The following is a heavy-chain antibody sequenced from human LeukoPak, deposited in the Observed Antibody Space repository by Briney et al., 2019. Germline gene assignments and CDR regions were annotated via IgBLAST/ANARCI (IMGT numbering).Heavy chain of an antibody. V-gene: IGHV1-46*01. CDR1: GYTLTELS. J-gene: IGHJ4*02. D-gene: IGHD2-2*01. CDR2: INPSGGST. CDR3: ARLKLLWSNYFDY. Sequence: ASVKVSCKVSGYTLTELSMHWVRQAPGKGLEWMGIINPSGGSTSYAQKFQGRVTMTRDMSTSTDYMELSSLRSEDTAVYYCARLKLLWSNYFDYWGQGTLVTVSS.